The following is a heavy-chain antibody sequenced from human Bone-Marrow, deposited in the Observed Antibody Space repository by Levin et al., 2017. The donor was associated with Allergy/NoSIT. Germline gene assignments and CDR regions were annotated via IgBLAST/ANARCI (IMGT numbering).Heavy chain of an antibody. Sequence: PRASVKVSCKASGGTFSSYAISWVRQAPGQGLEWMGRIIPILGIANYAQKFQGRVTITADKSTSTAYMELSSLRSEDTAVYYCARSPRRDGYNYGYWGQGTLVTVSS. CDR2: IIPILGIA. CDR3: ARSPRRDGYNYGY. D-gene: IGHD5-24*01. CDR1: GGTFSSYA. V-gene: IGHV1-69*04. J-gene: IGHJ4*02.